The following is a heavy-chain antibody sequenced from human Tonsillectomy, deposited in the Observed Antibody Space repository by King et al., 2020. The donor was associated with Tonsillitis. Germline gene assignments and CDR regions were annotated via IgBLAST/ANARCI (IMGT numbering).Heavy chain of an antibody. J-gene: IGHJ4*02. CDR2: IYWNDDK. D-gene: IGHD3-22*01. CDR1: GVG. CDR3: AHIQNAYYYDITGYYFLDY. Sequence: GVGVGWLRQPPGKALEWLALIYWNDDKRFRPSLRSRLTITKDTSKNQVVLTMTNMDTVDTTIYYCAHIQNAYYYDITGYYFLDYWGQGTLVTVSS. V-gene: IGHV2-5*01.